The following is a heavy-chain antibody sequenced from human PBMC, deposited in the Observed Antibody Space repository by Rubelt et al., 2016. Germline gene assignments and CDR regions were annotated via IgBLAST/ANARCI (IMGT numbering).Heavy chain of an antibody. CDR3: ARQGQVQSGDAFDI. Sequence: EVQLVQSGAEVKKPGESLKISCKGSGCSFTSYWIGWVRQMPGKGLEWRGIIYPGDSDTRYRPSSNGQLTISPDKSISTAYLQWRGRKSSDTAMYYCARQGQVQSGDAFDIWGQGTMVTVSS. CDR2: IYPGDSDT. J-gene: IGHJ3*02. V-gene: IGHV5-51*01. D-gene: IGHD1-26*01. CDR1: GCSFTSYW.